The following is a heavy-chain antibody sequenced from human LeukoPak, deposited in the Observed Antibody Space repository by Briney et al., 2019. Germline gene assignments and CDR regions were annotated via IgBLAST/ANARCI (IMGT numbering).Heavy chain of an antibody. CDR2: INPSVGST. CDR1: GYTFTSYY. D-gene: IGHD3-22*01. V-gene: IGHV1-46*01. Sequence: GASVKVSCKASGYTFTSYYMHWVRQAPGQGLEWMGIINPSVGSTSYAQKFQGRVTMTRDTSTSTVYMELSSLRSDDTAVYYCARSPPSDFYYDSSGYSMGSYFDYWGQGTLVTVSS. J-gene: IGHJ4*02. CDR3: ARSPPSDFYYDSSGYSMGSYFDY.